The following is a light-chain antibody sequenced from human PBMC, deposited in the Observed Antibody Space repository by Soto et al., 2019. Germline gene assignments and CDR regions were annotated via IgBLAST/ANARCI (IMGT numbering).Light chain of an antibody. CDR1: RSDVGGYIY. V-gene: IGLV2-14*01. Sequence: QSVLTQPASVTGSPGPSITISCTGTRSDVGGYIYVSWYQQHPGKAPKLMIYDVTSRPSGVSYRFSGSKSGNTASLTISGLQAEDEADYYCSSYTTSSSYVFGTGTKVTVL. J-gene: IGLJ1*01. CDR3: SSYTTSSSYV. CDR2: DVT.